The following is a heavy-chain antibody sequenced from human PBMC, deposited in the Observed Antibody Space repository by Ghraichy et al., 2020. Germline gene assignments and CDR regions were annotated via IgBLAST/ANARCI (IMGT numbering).Heavy chain of an antibody. CDR2: ISGSGDTT. D-gene: IGHD7-27*01. Sequence: GGSLRLSCAASGFTFSSYAMSWVRQAPGERLEWVSTISGSGDTTYYADSVKGRFTISRDNSKNTLYVQMNSLRAEDTAIYYCVQDPNWGSVWGQGTLVTVSS. CDR1: GFTFSSYA. V-gene: IGHV3-23*01. CDR3: VQDPNWGSV. J-gene: IGHJ1*01.